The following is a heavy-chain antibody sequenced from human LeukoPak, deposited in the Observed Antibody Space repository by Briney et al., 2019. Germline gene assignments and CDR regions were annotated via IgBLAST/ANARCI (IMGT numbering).Heavy chain of an antibody. D-gene: IGHD5-18*01. CDR1: GYAFTGYY. J-gene: IGHJ4*02. V-gene: IGHV1-2*02. CDR2: INPNSGGT. Sequence: ASVKVSCKASGYAFTGYYMHWVRQAPGQGLEWMGWINPNSGGTNYAQKFQGRVTMTRDTSISTAYMERSRLRSDDTAVYYCASVRGTAMVPDYWGQETLVTVSS. CDR3: ASVRGTAMVPDY.